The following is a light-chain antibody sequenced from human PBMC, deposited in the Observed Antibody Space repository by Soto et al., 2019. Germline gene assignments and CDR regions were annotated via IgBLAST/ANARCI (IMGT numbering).Light chain of an antibody. J-gene: IGKJ1*01. CDR1: QDIVTY. CDR2: DAS. Sequence: DIQMTQSPSSLSASVGDRVIITCRASQDIVTYLAWYQQKPGKAPKLLIYDASSLESGVPSRFSGSGSGTEFTLTISSLQPDDFATYYCQQYNSYWGTFGQGTKVDI. V-gene: IGKV1-5*01. CDR3: QQYNSYWGT.